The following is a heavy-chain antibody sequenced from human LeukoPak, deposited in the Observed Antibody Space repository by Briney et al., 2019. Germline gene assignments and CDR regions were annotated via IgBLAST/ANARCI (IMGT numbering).Heavy chain of an antibody. V-gene: IGHV3-23*01. D-gene: IGHD6-13*01. CDR2: ITGYGAT. CDR1: GFTFSNFA. CDR3: AKGAAAGKVDWFDP. J-gene: IGHJ5*02. Sequence: GGSLRLSCAASGFTFSNFAMMWVRQAPGTGLQWVSTITGYGATFYADSVRGRFTIFRDTSMNTLFLQMNSLGAEDTAVYYCAKGAAAGKVDWFDPWGRGTLVTVSS.